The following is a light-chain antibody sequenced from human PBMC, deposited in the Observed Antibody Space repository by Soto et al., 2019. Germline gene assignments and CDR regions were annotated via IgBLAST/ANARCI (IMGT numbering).Light chain of an antibody. V-gene: IGKV1-39*01. Sequence: DIQMTQSPSSLSASVGDRVTITCRASRSISNYLNWYQLKPGKAPKLLIYAASTLQSGVPSRFSGSGSGTDFTLTISNLQPEDFATYFCQQSYDIPTWTFGQGTKVDIK. CDR3: QQSYDIPTWT. J-gene: IGKJ1*01. CDR2: AAS. CDR1: RSISNY.